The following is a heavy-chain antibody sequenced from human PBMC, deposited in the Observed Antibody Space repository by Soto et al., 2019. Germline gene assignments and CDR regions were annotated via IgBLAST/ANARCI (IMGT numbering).Heavy chain of an antibody. D-gene: IGHD6-6*01. Sequence: QVQLVQSGAEVKKPGSSVKVSCRASGGTFSSYAVSWVRQAPGQGLEWMGVIIPLLNTPKYVEKFQGRVTITADASATTAYLELSSLTSEDTAVYYCARESSSPNYYYYGMDVRGQGTTVTVSS. CDR2: IIPLLNTP. J-gene: IGHJ6*02. CDR3: ARESSSPNYYYYGMDV. V-gene: IGHV1-69*01. CDR1: GGTFSSYA.